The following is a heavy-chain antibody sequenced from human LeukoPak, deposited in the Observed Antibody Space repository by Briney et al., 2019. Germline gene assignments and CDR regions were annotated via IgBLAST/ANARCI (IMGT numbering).Heavy chain of an antibody. Sequence: PSETLSLTCTVSGGSISSSSYYWGWIRQPPGKGLEWIGSFLYSGGTYYNPSLKSRVTISADTSKNQFSLKLSSVTAADTAVYYCARGPDYVYLDYWGQGTLVTVSS. CDR2: FLYSGGT. D-gene: IGHD4-17*01. J-gene: IGHJ4*02. V-gene: IGHV4-39*01. CDR1: GGSISSSSYY. CDR3: ARGPDYVYLDY.